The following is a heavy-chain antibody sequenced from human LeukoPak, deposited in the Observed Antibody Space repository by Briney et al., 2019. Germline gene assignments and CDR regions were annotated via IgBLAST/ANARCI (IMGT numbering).Heavy chain of an antibody. CDR2: TYYRSSWYN. CDR3: ARGTGVFDY. J-gene: IGHJ4*02. Sequence: SQTLSLTCAISGDSVSTNSDAWNWTRQSPSRGLEWLGRTYYRSSWYNDYAVSVKSRIIISPDTSKNHFSLQLNSVTPEDTATYYCARGTGVFDYWGQGTLVTVSS. V-gene: IGHV6-1*01. CDR1: GDSVSTNSDA. D-gene: IGHD7-27*01.